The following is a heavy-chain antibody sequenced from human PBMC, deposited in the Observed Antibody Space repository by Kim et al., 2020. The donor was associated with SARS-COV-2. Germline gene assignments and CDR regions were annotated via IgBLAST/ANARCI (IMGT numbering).Heavy chain of an antibody. CDR1: GGSISSSSYY. J-gene: IGHJ4*02. CDR2: IYYSGST. CDR3: ARHPETISIVATSGVDY. V-gene: IGHV4-39*01. D-gene: IGHD5-12*01. Sequence: SETLSLTCTVSGGSISSSSYYWGWIRQPPGKGLEWIGSIYYSGSTYYNPSLKSRVTISVDTSKNQFSLKLSSVTAADTAVYYCARHPETISIVATSGVDYWGQGTLVTVSS.